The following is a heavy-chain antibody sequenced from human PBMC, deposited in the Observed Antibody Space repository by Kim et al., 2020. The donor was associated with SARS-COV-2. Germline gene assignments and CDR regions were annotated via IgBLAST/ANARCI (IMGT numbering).Heavy chain of an antibody. CDR3: ARALRWFGERYFDL. J-gene: IGHJ2*01. CDR1: GFTFSSYS. Sequence: GGSLRLSCAASGFTFSSYSMNWVRQAPGKGLEWVSYISSSSSTIYYADSVKGRFTISRDNAKNSLYLQMNSLRDEDTAVYYCARALRWFGERYFDLWGRGTLVTVSS. V-gene: IGHV3-48*02. D-gene: IGHD3-10*01. CDR2: ISSSSSTI.